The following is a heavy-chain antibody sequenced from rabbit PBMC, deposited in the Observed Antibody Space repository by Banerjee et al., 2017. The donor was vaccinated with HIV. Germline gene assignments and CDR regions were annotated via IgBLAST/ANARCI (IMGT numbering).Heavy chain of an antibody. CDR1: GFSFSNKYV. J-gene: IGHJ4*01. CDR2: IYAGSSGST. V-gene: IGHV1S45*01. Sequence: QEQLEESGGDLVKPGGTLTLTCTASGFSFSNKYVMCWVRQAPGKGLEWIACIYAGSSGSTYYASWAKGRFTISKTSSTTVTLQMTSLTAADTATYFCARDRGVMPAFNLWGPGTLVTVS. CDR3: ARDRGVMPAFNL.